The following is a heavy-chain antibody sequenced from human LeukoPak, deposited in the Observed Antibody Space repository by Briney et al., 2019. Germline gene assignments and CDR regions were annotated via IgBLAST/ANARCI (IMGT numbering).Heavy chain of an antibody. D-gene: IGHD3-10*01. Sequence: TGGSLRLSCAASGFKFSSYSMKWVRQAPGKGLEWVSFISSSSSYIYYADSLKGRFTISRDNAKNSLYLQMNSLRAEDTAVYYCARDYYGSGTFDLWGRGALVTVSS. V-gene: IGHV3-21*04. CDR2: ISSSSSYI. J-gene: IGHJ2*01. CDR3: ARDYYGSGTFDL. CDR1: GFKFSSYS.